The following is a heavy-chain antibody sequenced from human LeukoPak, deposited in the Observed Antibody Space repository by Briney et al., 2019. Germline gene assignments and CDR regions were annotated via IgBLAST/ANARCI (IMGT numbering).Heavy chain of an antibody. J-gene: IGHJ4*02. D-gene: IGHD4-17*01. Sequence: GGSLRLSCAASGFTFSSYSMNWVRQAPGKGLEWVSSISSSSSYIYYADSVKGRFTISRDNAKNSLYLQMNSLRAEDTAVYYRARDSDYGDYVGDYWGQGTLVTVSS. CDR3: ARDSDYGDYVGDY. V-gene: IGHV3-21*01. CDR1: GFTFSSYS. CDR2: ISSSSSYI.